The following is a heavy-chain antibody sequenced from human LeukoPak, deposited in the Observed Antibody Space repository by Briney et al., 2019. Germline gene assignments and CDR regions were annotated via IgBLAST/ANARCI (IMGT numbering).Heavy chain of an antibody. CDR2: IFPGDSKF. D-gene: IGHD5-18*01. CDR3: ARLSQGIQMWGD. CDR1: GYSFTSYW. Sequence: GESLKVSCKCSGYSFTSYWIGWVRQMPGKGLEVTWLIFPGDSKFKYSPSFQGQVTISADKSISSVYLQWSSLKASDTAMYYCARLSQGIQMWGDWGQGTLVTVSS. V-gene: IGHV5-51*01. J-gene: IGHJ4*02.